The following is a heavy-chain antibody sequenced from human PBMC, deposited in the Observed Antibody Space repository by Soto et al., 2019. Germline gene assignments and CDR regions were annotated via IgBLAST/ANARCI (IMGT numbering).Heavy chain of an antibody. J-gene: IGHJ4*02. V-gene: IGHV1-2*04. CDR2: INPNSGGT. CDR3: ARLRYYYDSSGYPSDY. CDR1: GYTFTGYY. Sequence: ASVKVSCKASGYTFTGYYMHWVRQAPGQGLEWMGWINPNSGGTNYAQKFQGWVTMTRDTSISTAYMELSRLRSDDTAVYYCARLRYYYDSSGYPSDYWGQGTLVTVSS. D-gene: IGHD3-22*01.